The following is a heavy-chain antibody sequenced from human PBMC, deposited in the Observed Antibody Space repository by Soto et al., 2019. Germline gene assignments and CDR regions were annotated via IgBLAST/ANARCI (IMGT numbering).Heavy chain of an antibody. J-gene: IGHJ3*02. CDR3: AKRGLMGYCSGDRCYAGAFDI. Sequence: SETLSLTCTVSGASVSNGDYYWTWVRQRPGRGLEWIGLIHYSGRPLYTPSLRSRVTISVDTSKNQFSLKVTSVTAADTAVYYCAKRGLMGYCSGDRCYAGAFDIWGQGTMVTISS. D-gene: IGHD2-15*01. CDR1: GASVSNGDYY. V-gene: IGHV4-31*02. CDR2: IHYSGRP.